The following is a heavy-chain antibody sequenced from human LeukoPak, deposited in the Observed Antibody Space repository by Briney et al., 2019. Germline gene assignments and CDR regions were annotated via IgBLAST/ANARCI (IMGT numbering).Heavy chain of an antibody. CDR3: ARGGSGSVSAFDI. J-gene: IGHJ3*02. CDR2: INPIDGST. CDR1: GYTFTYYY. Sequence: ASVKVSCKASGYTFTYYYMHWVRQAPGQGLEWMGIINPIDGSTSYAQKFQGRVTMTTDTSTSTAYMELRSLRSDDTAVYYCARGGSGSVSAFDIWGQGTMVTVSS. V-gene: IGHV1-46*01. D-gene: IGHD3-10*01.